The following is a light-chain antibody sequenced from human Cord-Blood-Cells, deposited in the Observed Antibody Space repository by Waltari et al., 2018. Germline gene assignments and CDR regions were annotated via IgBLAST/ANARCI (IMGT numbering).Light chain of an antibody. V-gene: IGKV1-39*01. J-gene: IGKJ4*01. Sequence: DIQMTQSPSSLSASVGDSVTITCRASQSISSYLNWYQQKPGKAPELLIYAASSLQSGVPSRFSGSGSGTDFTLTISSLKPEDFATYYCQQSYSTPLTFGGGTKVEIK. CDR2: AAS. CDR3: QQSYSTPLT. CDR1: QSISSY.